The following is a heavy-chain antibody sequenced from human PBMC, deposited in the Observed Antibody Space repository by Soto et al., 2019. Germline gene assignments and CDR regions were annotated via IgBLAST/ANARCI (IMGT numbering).Heavy chain of an antibody. D-gene: IGHD6-13*01. V-gene: IGHV3-48*01. CDR2: ISSSSSTI. CDR3: ARHPERIAQIGWFDP. CDR1: GFTFSSYS. Sequence: EVQLVESGGGLVQPGGSLGLSCAASGFTFSSYSMNWVGQAAGKGLEWVSYISSSSSTIYYAAFVKGGFTISRDNAKNSLYLQMNSLRAEDTAVYYCARHPERIAQIGWFDPWGQGTLVTVSS. J-gene: IGHJ5*02.